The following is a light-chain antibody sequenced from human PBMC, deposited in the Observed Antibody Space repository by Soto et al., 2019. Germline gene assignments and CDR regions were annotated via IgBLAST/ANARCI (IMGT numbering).Light chain of an antibody. J-gene: IGKJ2*01. Sequence: EIVLTQSPGTLPLSPGERATLSCRASQSVSSSYLAWYQQKPGQAPRLLIFCASSRATGIPDRFSGSGSGTDFTLTISRLEPEDFAVYYCQQYGSSPPYTFGQGTKLEIK. V-gene: IGKV3-20*01. CDR2: CAS. CDR1: QSVSSSY. CDR3: QQYGSSPPYT.